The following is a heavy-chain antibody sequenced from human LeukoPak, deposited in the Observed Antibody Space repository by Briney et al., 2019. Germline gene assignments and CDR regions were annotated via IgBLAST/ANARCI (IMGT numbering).Heavy chain of an antibody. CDR3: ARHSPVGIFYFDY. CDR1: GGSISSGSYY. CDR2: IYTSGST. Sequence: SETLSLTCTVSGGSISSGSYYWSWIRQPAGKGLEWIGHIYTSGSTNYNPSLKSRVTISVDTSKNQFSLKLSSVTAADTAVYYCARHSPVGIFYFDYWGQGTLVTVSS. D-gene: IGHD1-26*01. J-gene: IGHJ4*02. V-gene: IGHV4-61*09.